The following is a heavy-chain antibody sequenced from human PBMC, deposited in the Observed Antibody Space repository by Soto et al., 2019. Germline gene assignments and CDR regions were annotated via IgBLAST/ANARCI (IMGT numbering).Heavy chain of an antibody. V-gene: IGHV1-69*02. Sequence: QVQLVQSGAEVKKPGSSVKVSSKASGGTFSSYTISWVRQAPGQGLEWMGRIIPILGIANYAQKFQGRVTITADKSTSTAYMELSSLRSEDTAVYYCARGANRTTVTTLVSLSYWGQGTLVTVSS. CDR1: GGTFSSYT. CDR2: IIPILGIA. CDR3: ARGANRTTVTTLVSLSY. D-gene: IGHD4-17*01. J-gene: IGHJ4*02.